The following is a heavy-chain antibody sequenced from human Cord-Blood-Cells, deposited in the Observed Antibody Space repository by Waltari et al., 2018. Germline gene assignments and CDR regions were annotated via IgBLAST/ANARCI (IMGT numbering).Heavy chain of an antibody. CDR3: ARIAAAGTRKIPNFDY. V-gene: IGHV2-26*01. J-gene: IGHJ4*02. CDR1: GFSLSNARMG. D-gene: IGHD6-13*01. CDR2: IFSNDEK. Sequence: QVTLKESGPVLVKPTETLTLTCTVSGFSLSNARMGVRWIRQPPGKALEWLAHIFSNDEKSYSTSLKSRLTISKDTSKSQVVLTMTNMDPVDTATYYCARIAAAGTRKIPNFDYWGQGTLVTVSS.